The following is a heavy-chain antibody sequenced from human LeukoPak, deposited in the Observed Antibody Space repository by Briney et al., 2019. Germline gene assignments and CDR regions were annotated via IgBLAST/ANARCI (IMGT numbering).Heavy chain of an antibody. CDR2: IIPIFGTA. J-gene: IGHJ3*02. V-gene: IGHV1-69*13. CDR1: GGTFSSYA. Sequence: ASVKVSCKASGGTFSSYAISWVRQAPGQGLEWMGGIIPIFGTANYAQKFQGRVTITADESTSTAYMELSSLRSEDTAVYYCARAGSADYGARHDAFDIWGQGTMVTVSS. D-gene: IGHD4-17*01. CDR3: ARAGSADYGARHDAFDI.